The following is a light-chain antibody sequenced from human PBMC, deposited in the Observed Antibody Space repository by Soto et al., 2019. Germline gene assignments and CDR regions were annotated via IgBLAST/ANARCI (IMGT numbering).Light chain of an antibody. CDR3: QQNDNLPLT. V-gene: IGKV1-33*01. J-gene: IGKJ4*01. CDR2: DAS. CDR1: QDINTY. Sequence: DIQMTQSPSSLSASVGDRVTITCQASQDINTYLNWYQQKPGKAPKLLIYDASNLETGVPSRFSGSGSGTDFTFTIRTLQPEDIATYYCQQNDNLPLTFGGGTKVEIK.